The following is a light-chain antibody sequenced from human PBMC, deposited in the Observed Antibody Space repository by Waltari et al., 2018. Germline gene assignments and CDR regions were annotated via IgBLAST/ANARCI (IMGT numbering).Light chain of an antibody. CDR3: QAWDRSIVV. V-gene: IGLV3-1*01. CDR1: KLAAQF. Sequence: SYELTQPPSVSVSPGQTASIPCSRDKLAAQFACGYQRKPGQSPVLVIYHDNKRPSGIPERFSGSNSGNTATLTISGTQAMDEAEYYCQAWDRSIVVFGGGTKLTVL. J-gene: IGLJ2*01. CDR2: HDN.